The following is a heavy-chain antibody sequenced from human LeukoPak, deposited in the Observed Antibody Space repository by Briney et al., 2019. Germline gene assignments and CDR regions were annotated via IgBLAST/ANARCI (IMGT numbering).Heavy chain of an antibody. Sequence: ASVKVSCEASGYTFTSYGISWVRQAPGQGLEWMGWISAYNGNINYAQKLQGRVTMTTDTSTSTAYMELRSLRSDDTAMYYCARDVSDCSGGSCYSYFDYWGQGSLVTVSS. J-gene: IGHJ4*02. CDR1: GYTFTSYG. V-gene: IGHV1-18*01. CDR2: ISAYNGNI. CDR3: ARDVSDCSGGSCYSYFDY. D-gene: IGHD2-15*01.